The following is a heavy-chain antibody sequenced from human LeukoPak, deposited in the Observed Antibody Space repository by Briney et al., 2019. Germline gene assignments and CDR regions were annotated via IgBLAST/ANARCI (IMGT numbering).Heavy chain of an antibody. V-gene: IGHV3-49*03. CDR1: GFTFGDYA. Sequence: PGRSLRPSCTASGFTFGDYAMSWFRQAPGKGLEWVDFIRSKAYGGTTEYAASVKGRFTISRDDSKSIAYLKMNSLKTEDTAVYYCTRELQTTVVTAPSDYWGQGTLVTVSS. CDR3: TRELQTTVVTAPSDY. CDR2: IRSKAYGGTT. D-gene: IGHD4-23*01. J-gene: IGHJ4*02.